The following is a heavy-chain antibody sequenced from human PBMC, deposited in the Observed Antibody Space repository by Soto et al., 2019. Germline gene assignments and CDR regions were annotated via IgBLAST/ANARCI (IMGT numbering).Heavy chain of an antibody. J-gene: IGHJ6*01. CDR2: IWYDGSNK. CDR1: GFTFSSYG. V-gene: IGHV3-33*01. Sequence: QVQLVESGGGVVQPGRSLRLSCAASGFTFSSYGMHWVRQAPGKGLEWVAVIWYDGSNKYYADSVKGRFTISRDNSKNTLCLQMNSLRAEDTAVYYCARAPRSVDYGMDVWGQGTTVTVSS. CDR3: ARAPRSVDYGMDV.